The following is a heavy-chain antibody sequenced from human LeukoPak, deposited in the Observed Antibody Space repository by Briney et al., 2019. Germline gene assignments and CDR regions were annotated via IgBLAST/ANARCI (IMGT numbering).Heavy chain of an antibody. J-gene: IGHJ4*02. V-gene: IGHV3-7*01. Sequence: PGGSLSLSCVASGFIFSNYWMTWVRQAPGKGLEWVATIKKDGSEQYYVASLKGRFTISRDNTKNSLYLQVNSLRAEDTAVYYCARDIPDLYCSGGSCYHDYWGQGTLVTVSS. CDR3: ARDIPDLYCSGGSCYHDY. D-gene: IGHD2-15*01. CDR1: GFIFSNYW. CDR2: IKKDGSEQ.